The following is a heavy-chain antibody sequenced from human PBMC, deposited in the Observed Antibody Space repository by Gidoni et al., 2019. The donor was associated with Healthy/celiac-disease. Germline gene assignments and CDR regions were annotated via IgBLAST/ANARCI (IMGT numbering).Heavy chain of an antibody. D-gene: IGHD3-22*01. CDR3: AKEDVRYYDSSGYYLPLNY. Sequence: QVQLVESGGGVVQPGRSLRLSCAASGFTFSSYGMHWVRQAPGKGLEWVAVISYDGSNKYYADSVKGRFTISRDNSKNTLYLQMNSLRAEDTAVYYCAKEDVRYYDSSGYYLPLNYWGQGTLVTVSS. V-gene: IGHV3-30*18. J-gene: IGHJ4*02. CDR1: GFTFSSYG. CDR2: ISYDGSNK.